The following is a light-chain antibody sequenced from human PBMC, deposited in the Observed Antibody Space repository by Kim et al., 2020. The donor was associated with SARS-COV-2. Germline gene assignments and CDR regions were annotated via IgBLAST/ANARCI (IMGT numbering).Light chain of an antibody. V-gene: IGLV3-21*04. CDR1: NIGSKS. CDR3: QVWDSSSDHPGVV. J-gene: IGLJ2*01. CDR2: YDS. Sequence: GKTARITCGGNNIGSKSVNWYQQKPGQAPVLVIYYDSDRPSGIPERFSGSNSGNTATLTISRVEAGDEADYYCQVWDSSSDHPGVVFGGGTQLTVL.